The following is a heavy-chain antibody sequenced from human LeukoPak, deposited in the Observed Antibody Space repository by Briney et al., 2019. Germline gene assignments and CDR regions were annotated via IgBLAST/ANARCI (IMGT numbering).Heavy chain of an antibody. CDR2: IRYDGSNK. CDR3: AKDIVVPAAIRPDYMDV. CDR1: GFDFNDFA. D-gene: IGHD2-2*02. J-gene: IGHJ6*03. Sequence: GGSLRLSCAASGFDFNDFAMTWVRQAPGKGLEWVAFIRYDGSNKYYADSVKGRFTISRDNSKNTLYLQMNSLRAEDTAVYYCAKDIVVPAAIRPDYMDVWGKGTTVTVSS. V-gene: IGHV3-30*02.